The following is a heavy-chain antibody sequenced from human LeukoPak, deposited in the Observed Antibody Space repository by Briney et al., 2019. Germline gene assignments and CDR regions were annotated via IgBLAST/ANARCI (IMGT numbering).Heavy chain of an antibody. D-gene: IGHD2-2*01. CDR1: GYTFTSYG. CDR3: ARDALDCSSTSCPTGNWFDP. CDR2: ISAYNGNT. J-gene: IGHJ5*02. V-gene: IGHV1-18*01. Sequence: ASVKVSCKASGYTFTSYGISWVRQAPGQGLEWMGGISAYNGNTNYAQKLQGRVTMTTDTSTSTAYMELRSLRSDDTAVYYCARDALDCSSTSCPTGNWFDPWGEGTLVTVSS.